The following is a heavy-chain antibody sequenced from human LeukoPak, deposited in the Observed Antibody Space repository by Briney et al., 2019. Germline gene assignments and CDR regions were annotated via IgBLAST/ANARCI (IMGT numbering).Heavy chain of an antibody. V-gene: IGHV4-39*01. CDR1: GGSISSSSYY. CDR3: ARHFSPLPIVVVPAAIDY. J-gene: IGHJ4*02. Sequence: SETLSLTCTVSGGSISSSSYYWGWIRQPPGKGLEWIGSIYYSGSTYYNPSLKSRVTISVDTSKNQFSLKLSSVTAAGTAVYYCARHFSPLPIVVVPAAIDYWGQGTLVTVSS. CDR2: IYYSGST. D-gene: IGHD2-2*01.